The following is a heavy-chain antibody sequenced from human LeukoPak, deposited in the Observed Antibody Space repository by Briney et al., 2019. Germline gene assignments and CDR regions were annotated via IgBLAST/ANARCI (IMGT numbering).Heavy chain of an antibody. CDR2: ISSSSSTI. D-gene: IGHD2-21*02. CDR1: GFTFSSYS. V-gene: IGHV3-48*04. J-gene: IGHJ6*02. CDR3: ARDPYCGGDCYKNYYYYYGMDV. Sequence: PGGSLRLSCAASGFTFSSYSMNWVRQAPGKGLEWVSYISSSSSTIYYADSVKGRFTISRDNAKNSLYLQMNSLRAEDTAVYYCARDPYCGGDCYKNYYYYYGMDVWGQGTTVTVSS.